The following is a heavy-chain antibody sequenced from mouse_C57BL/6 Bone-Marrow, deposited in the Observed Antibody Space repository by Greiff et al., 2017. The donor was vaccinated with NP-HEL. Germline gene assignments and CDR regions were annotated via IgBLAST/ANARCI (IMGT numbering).Heavy chain of an antibody. CDR1: GFSLTSYG. Sequence: QVQLQQSGPGLVQPSQSLSITCTVSGFSLTSYGVHWVRQSPGQGLEWLGVIWSGGSKDYNAAFISRLSISKDNSKSQVFFKMNSLQADDTAIYYCAITAFWGTGTTVTVSS. CDR2: IWSGGSK. CDR3: AITAF. J-gene: IGHJ1*03. V-gene: IGHV2-2*01.